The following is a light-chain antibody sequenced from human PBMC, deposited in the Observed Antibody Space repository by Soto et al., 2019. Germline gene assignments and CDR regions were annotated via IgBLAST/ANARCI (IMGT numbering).Light chain of an antibody. V-gene: IGKV1-5*03. CDR2: KAS. J-gene: IGKJ5*01. Sequence: DIQMTQSPSTLSASVGDRVTITCRASQSISSWLAWYQQKPGKAPKLLIYKASSLESGVPSRFSGSGSGTEFTLTISSLQPEDFATYYCQQYNSDSYTFGQGTRLEI. CDR3: QQYNSDSYT. CDR1: QSISSW.